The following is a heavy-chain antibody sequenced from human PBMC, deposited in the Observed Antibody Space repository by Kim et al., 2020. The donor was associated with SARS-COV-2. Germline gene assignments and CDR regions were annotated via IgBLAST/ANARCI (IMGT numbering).Heavy chain of an antibody. V-gene: IGHV3-53*01. D-gene: IGHD1-26*01. J-gene: IGHJ4*02. CDR2: IHDAGST. CDR3: SRSTVGAYFDY. Sequence: GGSLRLSCAVSGSSVRSSYMTWVRQAPGKGLEWVSAIHDAGSTYYADSVKGRFTISRDIPKDTHYLQMNSLGADDTAVYYCSRSTVGAYFDYWGQGSLVSVAS. CDR1: GSSVRSSY.